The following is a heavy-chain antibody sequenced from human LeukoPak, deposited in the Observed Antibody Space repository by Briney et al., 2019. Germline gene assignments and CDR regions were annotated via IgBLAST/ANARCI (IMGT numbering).Heavy chain of an antibody. J-gene: IGHJ4*02. V-gene: IGHV4-31*03. CDR1: GGSISSGGYY. Sequence: PPQTLSLTCTVSGGSISSGGYYWSWIRQHPGKGLEWIGYIYYSGSTYYNPSLKSRVTISVDTSKNQFSLKLSSVTAADTAVYYCARGGNYYDSSGYGDDYWGQGTLVTVSS. CDR3: ARGGNYYDSSGYGDDY. D-gene: IGHD3-22*01. CDR2: IYYSGST.